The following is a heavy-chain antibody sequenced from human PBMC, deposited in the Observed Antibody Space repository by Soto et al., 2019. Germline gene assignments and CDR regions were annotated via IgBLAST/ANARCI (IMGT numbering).Heavy chain of an antibody. CDR2: ITGNGDTT. Sequence: EIQVLQSGGGLVPPGGSLRLSCAGSGFTFIHTGMSWVRQAPGQGLEWVSAITGNGDTTYYADSVKGRFTSSRDNSKSTLYLQMNSLRAEDTAVYYGAKIDGYFDYWGQGTLVTVSS. CDR3: AKIDGYFDY. D-gene: IGHD3-22*01. V-gene: IGHV3-23*01. J-gene: IGHJ4*02. CDR1: GFTFIHTG.